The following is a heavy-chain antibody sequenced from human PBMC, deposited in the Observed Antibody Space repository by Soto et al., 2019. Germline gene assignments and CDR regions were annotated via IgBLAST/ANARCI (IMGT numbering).Heavy chain of an antibody. CDR3: AKWTDYYGSGSYYRAYYFDY. D-gene: IGHD3-10*01. Sequence: GGSLRLSCAASGFTFSSYGMHWVRQAPGKGLEWVAVISYDGSNKYYADSVKGRFTISRDNSKNTLYLQMNSLRAEDTAVYYCAKWTDYYGSGSYYRAYYFDYWGQGTLVTVSS. CDR1: GFTFSSYG. V-gene: IGHV3-30*18. J-gene: IGHJ4*02. CDR2: ISYDGSNK.